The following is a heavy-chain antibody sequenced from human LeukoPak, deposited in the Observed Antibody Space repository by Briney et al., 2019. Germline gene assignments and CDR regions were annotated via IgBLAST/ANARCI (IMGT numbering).Heavy chain of an antibody. D-gene: IGHD2-15*01. J-gene: IGHJ4*02. Sequence: GGSLRLSCAASGFTFSDYYMSWIRQARGKGLEGVSYISSSGSTIYYADSVKGRFTISRDNAKNSLYLQMNSLRAEDTAVYYCARGPTPSVHFDYWGQGTLVTVSS. CDR2: ISSSGSTI. CDR1: GFTFSDYY. CDR3: ARGPTPSVHFDY. V-gene: IGHV3-11*01.